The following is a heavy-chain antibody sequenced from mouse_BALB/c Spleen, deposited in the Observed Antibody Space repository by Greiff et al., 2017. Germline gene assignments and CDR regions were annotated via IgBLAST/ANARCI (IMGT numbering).Heavy chain of an antibody. CDR2: ISSGGST. V-gene: IGHV5-6-5*01. D-gene: IGHD6-2*01. J-gene: IGHJ2*01. CDR1: GFTFSSYA. Sequence: EVKVVESGGGLVKPGGSLKLSCAASGFTFSSYAMSWVRQTPEKRLEWVASISSGGSTYYPDSVKGRFTISRDNARNILYLQMSSLRSEDTAMYYCATGSLYFDYWGQGTTLTVSS. CDR3: ATGSLYFDY.